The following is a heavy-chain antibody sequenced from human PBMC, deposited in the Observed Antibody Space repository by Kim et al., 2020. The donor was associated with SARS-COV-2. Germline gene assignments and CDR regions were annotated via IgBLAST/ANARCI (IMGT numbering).Heavy chain of an antibody. V-gene: IGHV1-18*01. CDR1: GYTFTNYG. D-gene: IGHD5-12*01. J-gene: IGHJ4*02. CDR3: ARAGDIVAAIYHY. Sequence: ASVKVSCKASGYTFTNYGISWVRQAPGQGLEWMGWISTYNGNINYAKKFQGRVTMTTDTSTTTAYMELRSLRSDDTAVYYCARAGDIVAAIYHYWGQGTLVTVSS. CDR2: ISTYNGNI.